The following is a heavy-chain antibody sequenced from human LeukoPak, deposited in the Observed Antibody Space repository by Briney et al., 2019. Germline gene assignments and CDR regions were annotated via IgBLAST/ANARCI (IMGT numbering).Heavy chain of an antibody. D-gene: IGHD3-16*01. J-gene: IGHJ4*02. V-gene: IGHV3-30*18. CDR2: ISYGGTNK. CDR1: GFTFSHHI. Sequence: GRSLRLSCAASGFTFSHHIMHWVRQAPGKGLEWVAVISYGGTNKYYADSVKGRFTISRDDSKNTLYLQMDSLRAEDTAVYYCAKKLIHYDGNGFVDYWGQGILVTVSS. CDR3: AKKLIHYDGNGFVDY.